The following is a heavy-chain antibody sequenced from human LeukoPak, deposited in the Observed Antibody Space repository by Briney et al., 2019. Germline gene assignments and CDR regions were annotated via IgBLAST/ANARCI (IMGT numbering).Heavy chain of an antibody. CDR3: ARPPVKRDYGDYLDY. V-gene: IGHV5-51*01. CDR1: GYSFPNFW. J-gene: IGHJ4*02. D-gene: IGHD4-17*01. Sequence: GESLKISCKGSGYSFPNFWIGWVRQMPEKGLEWMGIIYPGDSDTRYSPSFQGQVTISADKSISTAYLQWSSLKASDTAMYYCARPPVKRDYGDYLDYWGQGTLVTVSS. CDR2: IYPGDSDT.